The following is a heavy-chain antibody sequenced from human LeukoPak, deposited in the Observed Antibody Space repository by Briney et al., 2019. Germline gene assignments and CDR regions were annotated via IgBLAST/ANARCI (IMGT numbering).Heavy chain of an antibody. V-gene: IGHV4-61*09. CDR1: GGSISSGSYY. J-gene: IGHJ4*02. CDR2: LYTSGTT. D-gene: IGHD6-19*01. Sequence: SETLSLTCTVSGGSISSGSYYWTWIRQPAGKGLVWIGHLYTSGTTSYNPSLQSRVTISADTSKHQFSLRLTSVTAADTAVYYCARAGGSVGWYGTIDSWGQGTLVTVSS. CDR3: ARAGGSVGWYGTIDS.